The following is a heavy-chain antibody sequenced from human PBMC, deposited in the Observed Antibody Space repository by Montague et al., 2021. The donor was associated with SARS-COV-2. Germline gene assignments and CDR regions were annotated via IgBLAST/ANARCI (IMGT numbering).Heavy chain of an antibody. D-gene: IGHD3-10*01. V-gene: IGHV4-34*01. Sequence: SETLSLSCAVHGGSFSTYSWNWIRQPPGKGLEWIGEIHHGGSTNYNPSLKSRVIISADTSKNQFSLKLTSVAAADTAVYYCARLGDGVVPSPILGVGPYYSYYYMDVWGKGITVTVSS. CDR2: IHHGGST. CDR1: GGSFSTYS. CDR3: ARLGDGVVPSPILGVGPYYSYYYMDV. J-gene: IGHJ6*03.